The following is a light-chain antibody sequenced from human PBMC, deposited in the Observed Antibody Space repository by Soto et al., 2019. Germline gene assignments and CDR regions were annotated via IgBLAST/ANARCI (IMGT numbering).Light chain of an antibody. J-gene: IGLJ2*01. CDR3: SSFTRLSTLV. CDR1: SSDVGGYKY. Sequence: QSALTQPASVSGSPGQSITISCTGTSSDVGGYKYVSWYQQRPGRVPKLMIYDVSNRPSGVSTRFSGSKSGNTASLTISGLQAEDEADYYCSSFTRLSTLVFGGGTKVTVL. V-gene: IGLV2-14*01. CDR2: DVS.